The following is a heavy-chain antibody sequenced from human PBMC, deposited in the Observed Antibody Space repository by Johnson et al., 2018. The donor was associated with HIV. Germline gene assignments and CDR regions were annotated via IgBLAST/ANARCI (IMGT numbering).Heavy chain of an antibody. CDR3: ARDLYYGSGSSVVFDI. Sequence: VQLVESGGGLVQPGRSLRLSCAASGFTFDDYAMHWVRQAPGKGLEWVSGIKWNGGSPGYADSVKGRFTISRANAKNSLYLQMYSLRAEDTALYYCARDLYYGSGSSVVFDIWGQGTMVTVSS. D-gene: IGHD3-10*01. CDR1: GFTFDDYA. CDR2: IKWNGGSP. J-gene: IGHJ3*02. V-gene: IGHV3-9*01.